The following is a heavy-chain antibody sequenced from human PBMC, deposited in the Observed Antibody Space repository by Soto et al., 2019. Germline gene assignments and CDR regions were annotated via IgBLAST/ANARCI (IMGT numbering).Heavy chain of an antibody. CDR2: VIPLFGTT. CDR1: GGTFNTYT. Sequence: QVQLVQSGAEVRKPGSSVKVSCKTSGGTFNTYTIYWVRQAPGQGLEWMGRVIPLFGTTKYAQNFQDRVTITAEESTSTAYLELSSLRSEDTAVYYCARRLDDRADAAFDVWGEGTAVTVSA. V-gene: IGHV1-69*18. J-gene: IGHJ3*01. D-gene: IGHD6-25*01. CDR3: ARRLDDRADAAFDV.